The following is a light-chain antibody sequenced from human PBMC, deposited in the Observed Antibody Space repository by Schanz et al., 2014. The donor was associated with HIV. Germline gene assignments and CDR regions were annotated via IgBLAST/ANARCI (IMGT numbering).Light chain of an antibody. J-gene: IGKJ2*01. CDR3: QQYDIFPYT. CDR1: QDIRPR. Sequence: DIQLSQSQTTLSASVGDTVTITCRASQDIRPRLAWYQQKPGKAPNLLISKISALGDGVPVRFSGRGSGTEFTLTIDNLDPDDFAIYYCQQYDIFPYTFGQGTKLDIQ. V-gene: IGKV1-5*03. CDR2: KIS.